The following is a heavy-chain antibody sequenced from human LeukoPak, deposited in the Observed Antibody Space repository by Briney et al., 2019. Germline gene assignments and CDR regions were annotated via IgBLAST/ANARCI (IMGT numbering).Heavy chain of an antibody. CDR3: ASGGVRGVIISNWFDP. Sequence: GGSLRLSRAASGFTFSSYGMHWVRQAPGKGLEWVAVISYDGSNKYYAVSVKGRFTISRDNSKNTLYLQMNSLRAEDTAVYYCASGGVRGVIISNWFDPWGQGTLVTVSS. V-gene: IGHV3-30*03. J-gene: IGHJ5*02. CDR2: ISYDGSNK. D-gene: IGHD3-10*01. CDR1: GFTFSSYG.